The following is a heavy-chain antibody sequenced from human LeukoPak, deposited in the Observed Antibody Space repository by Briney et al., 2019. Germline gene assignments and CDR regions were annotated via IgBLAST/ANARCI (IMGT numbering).Heavy chain of an antibody. J-gene: IGHJ4*02. CDR2: IYYSGST. D-gene: IGHD1-14*01. CDR1: GGSISSGNYY. CDR3: ARVTVLPESDY. V-gene: IGHV4-30-4*01. Sequence: SQTLSLTCTVSGGSISSGNYYWSWIRQPPGKGLEWIGYIYYSGSTYYNPSLKSRVTISVDTSKKQFSLKLSSVTAADTAVYYCARVTVLPESDYWGQGTLVNVSS.